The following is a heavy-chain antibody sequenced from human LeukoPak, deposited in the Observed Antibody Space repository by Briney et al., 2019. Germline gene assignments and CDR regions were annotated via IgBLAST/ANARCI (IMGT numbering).Heavy chain of an antibody. J-gene: IGHJ6*03. Sequence: SVKVSCKASGGTFSSYAISWVRQAPGQGLEWMGGIIPIFGTANYAQKFQGRVTITADESTSTAYMELSSLRSEDTAVYYCAREMTTVTTPRWYYYYYMDVWGRGTTVTISS. CDR2: IIPIFGTA. D-gene: IGHD4-17*01. CDR3: AREMTTVTTPRWYYYYYMDV. CDR1: GGTFSSYA. V-gene: IGHV1-69*13.